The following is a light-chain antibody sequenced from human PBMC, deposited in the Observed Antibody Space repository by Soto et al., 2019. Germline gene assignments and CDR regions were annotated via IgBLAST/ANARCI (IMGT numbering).Light chain of an antibody. CDR1: NSNIGSNA. J-gene: IGLJ3*02. Sequence: QSVLTQSPSVSGAPRQSVNISCSGNNSNIGSNAVHWYQQLPGKAPKLLMYYNDMLPSGVSDRFSGSKSGTSASLAISGLQSEDEGDYYCETWDDRLTASVFGGGTKVTVL. CDR3: ETWDDRLTASV. CDR2: YND. V-gene: IGLV1-36*01.